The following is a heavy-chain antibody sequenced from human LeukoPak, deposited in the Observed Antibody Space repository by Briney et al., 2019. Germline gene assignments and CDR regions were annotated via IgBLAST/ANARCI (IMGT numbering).Heavy chain of an antibody. J-gene: IGHJ4*02. CDR2: ISGSGGST. CDR3: AKDAYYYGSGSYPFDY. D-gene: IGHD3-10*01. V-gene: IGHV3-23*01. Sequence: GGSLRLSCAASGFTFSSYAINWVRQAPGKGLEWVSAISGSGGSTYYADSVKGRFTISRDNSKNTLYLQMNSLRAEDTAVYYCAKDAYYYGSGSYPFDYWGQGTLVTVSS. CDR1: GFTFSSYA.